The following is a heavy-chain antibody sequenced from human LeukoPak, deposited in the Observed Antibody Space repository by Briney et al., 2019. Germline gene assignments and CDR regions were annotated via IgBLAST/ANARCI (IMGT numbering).Heavy chain of an antibody. V-gene: IGHV4-59*12. D-gene: IGHD3-10*01. CDR2: INYSGST. CDR1: GGSISTYY. Sequence: SETLSLTCTVSGGSISTYYWSWIRQPPGKGLEWIGYINYSGSTNYNPSLKTRVSISVDTSKNQFSLKLSSVTAADTAVYYCARRYSGGYYGSGRDYYYFDYWGQGTLVTVSS. CDR3: ARRYSGGYYGSGRDYYYFDY. J-gene: IGHJ4*02.